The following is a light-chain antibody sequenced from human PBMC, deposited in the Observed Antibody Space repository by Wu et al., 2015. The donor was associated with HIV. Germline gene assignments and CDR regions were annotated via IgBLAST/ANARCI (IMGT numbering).Light chain of an antibody. CDR2: AAS. Sequence: SVGDRVTITCRASQGIRNDLGWYQXKPGKAPKLLIHAASILQSGVPSRFSGSGSGTDFTLTISSLQPEDFATYYCLQDYNYPFTFGGGTKVEIK. CDR1: QGIRND. V-gene: IGKV1-6*01. CDR3: LQDYNYPFT. J-gene: IGKJ4*01.